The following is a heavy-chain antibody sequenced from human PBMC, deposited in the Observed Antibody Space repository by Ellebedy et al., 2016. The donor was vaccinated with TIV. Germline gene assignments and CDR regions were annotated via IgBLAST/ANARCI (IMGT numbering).Heavy chain of an antibody. CDR2: IYYSGST. CDR3: ASSVVKGARDAFDI. D-gene: IGHD4-23*01. Sequence: MPGGSLRLSCTVSGGSISSYYWSWIRQPPGKGLEWIGYIYYSGSTNYNPSLKSRVTISVDTSKNQFSLKLSSVTAADTAVYYCASSVVKGARDAFDIWGQGTMVTVSS. CDR1: GGSISSYY. J-gene: IGHJ3*02. V-gene: IGHV4-59*08.